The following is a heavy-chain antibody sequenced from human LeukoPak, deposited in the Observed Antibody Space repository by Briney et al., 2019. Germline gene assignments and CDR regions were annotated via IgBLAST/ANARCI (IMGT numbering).Heavy chain of an antibody. D-gene: IGHD4-23*01. CDR3: ARDPTTVVSVPYYFDD. J-gene: IGHJ4*02. Sequence: SETPSLTCAVFGRSIIGYHWNWIRQSPGKGLEWIGEINHSGSANYNPSFNSRVTISLDTSKNQFSLELRSVTAADTAVYYCARDPTTVVSVPYYFDDWGQGTLVTVSS. CDR2: INHSGSA. V-gene: IGHV4-34*01. CDR1: GRSIIGYH.